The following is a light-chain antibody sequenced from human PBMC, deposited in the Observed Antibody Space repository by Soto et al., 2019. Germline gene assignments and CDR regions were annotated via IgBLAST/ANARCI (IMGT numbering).Light chain of an antibody. CDR3: HHFFSWPWP. V-gene: IGKV3-15*01. CDR2: GAS. CDR1: QSVSNN. Sequence: EIGLTQSKGTLSLSPGERATLSCRASQSVSNNYLAWYQQKPGQAPRRLIYGASTGATGVPARFSGSGAGTEVSLPISSLQSEDFVLDYCHHFFSWPWPFGQG. J-gene: IGKJ1*01.